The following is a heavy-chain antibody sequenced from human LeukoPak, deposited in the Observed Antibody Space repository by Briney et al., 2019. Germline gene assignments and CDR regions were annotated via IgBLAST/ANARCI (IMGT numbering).Heavy chain of an antibody. CDR1: GYTFTSYA. CDR2: INAGNGNT. CDR3: ARAILGAAYDY. Sequence: ASVKVSCKASGYTFTSYAMHWVRQAPGQRLEWMGRINAGNGNTKYSQKFQGRVTITRDTSASTAYMELSSLRSEDTAVYYCARAILGAAYDYWGQGTLVAVSA. D-gene: IGHD2-21*01. V-gene: IGHV1-3*01. J-gene: IGHJ4*02.